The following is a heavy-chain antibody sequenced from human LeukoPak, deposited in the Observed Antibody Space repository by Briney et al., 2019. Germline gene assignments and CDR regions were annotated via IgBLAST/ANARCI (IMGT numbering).Heavy chain of an antibody. CDR1: GFTFDDYA. J-gene: IGHJ4*02. D-gene: IGHD1-26*01. CDR3: AKGVVGATTAKFDY. CDR2: ISWNRGSI. Sequence: PGGSLRLSCAASGFTFDDYAMHWVRHAPGKGLEWVSGISWNRGSIDYADSVKGRFIISRDNAKNSLYLQMNSLRAEDTALYYWAKGVVGATTAKFDYWGQGTLVTVSS. V-gene: IGHV3-9*01.